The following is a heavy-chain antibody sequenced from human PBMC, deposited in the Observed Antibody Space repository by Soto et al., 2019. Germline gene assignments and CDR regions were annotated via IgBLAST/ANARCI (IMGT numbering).Heavy chain of an antibody. V-gene: IGHV3-53*02. D-gene: IGHD3-10*01. CDR2: IYSGGSK. CDR3: AGGFYGSVWPDH. J-gene: IGHJ4*02. CDR1: GFTVSSNY. Sequence: EVQMVETGGGLIQPGGALRLSCAASGFTVSSNYMNWVRQAPGKGLEWISAIYSGGSKYYADSVKGRFTISRDNSKNTVHLQMNSLRAKDTAVYYCAGGFYGSVWPDHWGQGILVNVSS.